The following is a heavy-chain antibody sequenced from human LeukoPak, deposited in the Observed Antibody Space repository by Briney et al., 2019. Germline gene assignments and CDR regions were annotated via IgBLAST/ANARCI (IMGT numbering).Heavy chain of an antibody. CDR3: ARRYLMDIVATNDVADWFDP. J-gene: IGHJ5*02. V-gene: IGHV1-69*04. D-gene: IGHD5-12*01. CDR1: GGTFSSYA. CDR2: IIPILGIA. Sequence: SVTVSFTASGGTFSSYAISWVRQAPGQGLEWMGRIIPILGIANYAQKFQGRVTITADKSTSTAYMELSSLRSEDTAVYYCARRYLMDIVATNDVADWFDPWGQGTLVTVSS.